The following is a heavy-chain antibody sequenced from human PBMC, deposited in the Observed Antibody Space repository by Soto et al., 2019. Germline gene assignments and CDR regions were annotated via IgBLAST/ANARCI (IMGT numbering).Heavy chain of an antibody. V-gene: IGHV1-8*01. CDR2: MNPNSGNT. D-gene: IGHD3-22*01. J-gene: IGHJ4*02. CDR1: GCTFTSYD. CDR3: ARARRKGVVVITTSYYFDY. Sequence: QVRLVQSGAEVKKPGASVKISCKASGCTFTSYDINWVRQATGQGLEWMGWMNPNSGNTGYAQKFQGRVTMTRNTSISTAYMELSSLRSEDTAVYYCARARRKGVVVITTSYYFDYWGQGTLVTVSS.